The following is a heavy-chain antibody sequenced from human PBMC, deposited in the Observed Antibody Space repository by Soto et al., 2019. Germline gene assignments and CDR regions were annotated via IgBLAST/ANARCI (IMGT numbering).Heavy chain of an antibody. CDR1: GYTFTSYG. V-gene: IGHV1-18*01. CDR3: ASAHTYYYDSSGYLTSLFDP. D-gene: IGHD3-22*01. CDR2: ISAYNGNT. Sequence: ASVKVSCKASGYTFTSYGISWVRQAPGQGLEWMGWISAYNGNTNYAQKLQGRVTMTTDTSTSTAYMELRSLRSDDTAVYYCASAHTYYYDSSGYLTSLFDPWGQGTLVTVSS. J-gene: IGHJ5*02.